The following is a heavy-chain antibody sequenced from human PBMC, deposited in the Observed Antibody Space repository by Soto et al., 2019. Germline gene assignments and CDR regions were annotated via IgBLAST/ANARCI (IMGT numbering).Heavy chain of an antibody. V-gene: IGHV3-15*01. CDR2: IKTRIDSATP. CDR1: GASFTNAW. J-gene: IGHJ4*02. CDR3: TTEDPSWLRGLEY. D-gene: IGHD5-12*01. Sequence: EVQLVESGGGLVKPGESLRLSCEACGASFTNAWMNWVRQAPGKGLEWVGRIKTRIDSATPDYAAPVKGRFTISRDDSKNMLYLQMDSLKTEDTAVYYCTTEDPSWLRGLEYWGQGTLFTVSS.